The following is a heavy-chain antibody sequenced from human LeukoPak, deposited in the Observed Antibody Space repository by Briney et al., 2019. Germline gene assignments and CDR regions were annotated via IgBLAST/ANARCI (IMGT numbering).Heavy chain of an antibody. J-gene: IGHJ4*02. CDR3: ARGLWGATVDY. D-gene: IGHD1-26*01. Sequence: SETLSLTCAVYGGSFSGYYWSWIRQPPGKGLEWIGEINHSGSTNYNPSLKSRVTISVDTSKNQFSLKLSSVTAADTAVYYCARGLWGATVDYWGQGTLATVSS. CDR1: GGSFSGYY. CDR2: INHSGST. V-gene: IGHV4-34*01.